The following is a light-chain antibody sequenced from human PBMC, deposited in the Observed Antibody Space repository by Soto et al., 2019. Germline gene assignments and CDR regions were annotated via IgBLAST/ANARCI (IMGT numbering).Light chain of an antibody. Sequence: DIQMTQSPSSLSASVGDRVTITCRASENVFSYVNWYQQKSGNAPKLLIFGTSSLHSGVPSGFRGSGSGKDFTLTISSLQPEDFATYYCQQSYSNPITFGGGTKVEMK. CDR1: ENVFSY. J-gene: IGKJ4*01. V-gene: IGKV1-39*01. CDR3: QQSYSNPIT. CDR2: GTS.